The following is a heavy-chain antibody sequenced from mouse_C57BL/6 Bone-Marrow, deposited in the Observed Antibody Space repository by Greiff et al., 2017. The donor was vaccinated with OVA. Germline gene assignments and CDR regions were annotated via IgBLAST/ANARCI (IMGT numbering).Heavy chain of an antibody. CDR2: INPNNGGT. Sequence: EVQLQQSGPELVKPGASVKISCKASGYTFTDYYMNWVKQSHGKSLEWIGYINPNNGGTSYNQKFKGKATLTVDKSSSTAYMELRSLTSEDSAVYYCARSNPNWYFDVWGTGTTVTVSS. J-gene: IGHJ1*03. D-gene: IGHD2-5*01. CDR1: GYTFTDYY. CDR3: ARSNPNWYFDV. V-gene: IGHV1-26*01.